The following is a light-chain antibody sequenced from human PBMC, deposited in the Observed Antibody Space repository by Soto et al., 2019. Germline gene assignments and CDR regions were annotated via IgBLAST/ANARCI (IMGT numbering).Light chain of an antibody. CDR3: CSYAGSSTWV. V-gene: IGLV2-23*01. J-gene: IGLJ1*01. CDR1: SSDVGSYNL. Sequence: SALTQPASVSGAPGQAITISCTGTSSDVGSYNLVSWYQQHPGKAPKLMIYEGSKRPSGVSNRFSGSKSGNTASLTISGLQDEDEADYYCCSYAGSSTWVFGTGTKVTFL. CDR2: EGS.